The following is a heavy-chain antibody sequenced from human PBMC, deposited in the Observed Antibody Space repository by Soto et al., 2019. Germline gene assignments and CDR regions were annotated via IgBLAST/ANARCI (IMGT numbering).Heavy chain of an antibody. CDR3: ARDLRPAAYYDFWSGYPPAGMDV. J-gene: IGHJ6*02. D-gene: IGHD3-3*01. Sequence: PGGSLRLSCAASGFTFSSYSMNWVRQAPGKGLEWASSISSSSSYMYYADSVKGRFTISRDNAKNSLYLQMNSLRAEDTAVYYCARDLRPAAYYDFWSGYPPAGMDVWGRGTTVTV. V-gene: IGHV3-21*01. CDR1: GFTFSSYS. CDR2: ISSSSSYM.